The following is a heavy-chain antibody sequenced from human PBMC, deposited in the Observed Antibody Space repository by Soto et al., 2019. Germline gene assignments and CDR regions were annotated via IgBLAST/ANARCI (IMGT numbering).Heavy chain of an antibody. J-gene: IGHJ4*02. CDR2: IYYSGST. D-gene: IGHD2-15*01. V-gene: IGHV4-31*03. Sequence: SETLSLTCTVSGGSISSGGYYWSWIRQHPGKGLEWIGYIYYSGSTYYNPSLKSRVTISVDTSKNQFSLKLSSVTAADTAVYYCARLGYCSGGSCYVSFDYWGQGTLVTVSS. CDR1: GGSISSGGYY. CDR3: ARLGYCSGGSCYVSFDY.